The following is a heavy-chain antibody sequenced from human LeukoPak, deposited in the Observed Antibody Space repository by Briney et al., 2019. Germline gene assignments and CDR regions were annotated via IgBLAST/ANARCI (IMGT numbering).Heavy chain of an antibody. CDR1: GYTFTSYD. CDR2: MNPNSGNT. D-gene: IGHD5-18*01. Sequence: ASVKVSCKASGYTFTSYDINWVRQATGQGLEWMGWMNPNSGNTGYAQKFQGRVTMTRNTSISTAYMELSSLRSEDTAVYYCASCVDTAMVRYDYWGQGTLVTVSS. J-gene: IGHJ4*02. V-gene: IGHV1-8*01. CDR3: ASCVDTAMVRYDY.